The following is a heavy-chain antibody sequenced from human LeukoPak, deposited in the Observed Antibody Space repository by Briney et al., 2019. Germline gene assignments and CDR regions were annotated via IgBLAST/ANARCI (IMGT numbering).Heavy chain of an antibody. CDR1: GFTFSSYA. J-gene: IGHJ6*02. CDR2: ISYDGSNK. CDR3: AREGGYYDSSGYYHTNHYYYGMDV. Sequence: GGSLRLSCAASGFTFSSYAMHWVRQAPGKGLEWVAVISYDGSNKYYADSVKGRFTISRDNFKNTLYLQMNSLRAEDTAVYYCAREGGYYDSSGYYHTNHYYYGMDVWGQGTTVTVSS. V-gene: IGHV3-30-3*01. D-gene: IGHD3-22*01.